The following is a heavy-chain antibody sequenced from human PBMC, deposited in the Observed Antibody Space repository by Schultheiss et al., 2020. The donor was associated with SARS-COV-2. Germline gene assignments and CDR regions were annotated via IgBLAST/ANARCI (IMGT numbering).Heavy chain of an antibody. CDR1: GFTFSSYA. V-gene: IGHV3-64*04. Sequence: GESLKISCSASGFTFSSYAMHWVRQAPGKGLEYVSAISSNGGSTYYADSVKGRFTISRDNAKNSLYLQMNSLRAEDTAVYYCARDFIAARAFDYWGQGTLVTVSS. D-gene: IGHD6-6*01. J-gene: IGHJ4*02. CDR2: ISSNGGST. CDR3: ARDFIAARAFDY.